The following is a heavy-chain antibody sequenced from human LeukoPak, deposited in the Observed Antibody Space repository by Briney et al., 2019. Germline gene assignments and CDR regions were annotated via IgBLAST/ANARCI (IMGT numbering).Heavy chain of an antibody. CDR3: ARDDIAVAGNDAFDT. J-gene: IGHJ3*02. CDR1: GFTFSSYG. CDR2: IWYDGSNK. D-gene: IGHD6-19*01. Sequence: GGSLRLSCAASGFTFSSYGMHWVRQAPGKGLEWVAVIWYDGSNKYYADSVKGRFTISRDNSKNTLYLQMNSLRAEDTAVYYCARDDIAVAGNDAFDTWGQGTMVTVSS. V-gene: IGHV3-33*01.